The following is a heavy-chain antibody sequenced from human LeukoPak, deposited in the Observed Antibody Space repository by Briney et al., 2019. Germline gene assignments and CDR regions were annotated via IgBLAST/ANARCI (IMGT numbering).Heavy chain of an antibody. CDR1: GYSFIGYY. CDR2: INPDSGDT. Sequence: ASVKVSCKASGYSFIGYYMHWVRQAPGQGLEWTGWINPDSGDTNYAQKFQGRVTMTRDTSISTAYMELSSLKSDDTGVYYCAKYGFTSSDTDYWGQGTLVTVSS. D-gene: IGHD2-2*01. V-gene: IGHV1-2*02. CDR3: AKYGFTSSDTDY. J-gene: IGHJ4*02.